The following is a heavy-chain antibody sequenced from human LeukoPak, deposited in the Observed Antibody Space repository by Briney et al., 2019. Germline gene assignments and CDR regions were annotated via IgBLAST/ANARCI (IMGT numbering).Heavy chain of an antibody. V-gene: IGHV4-59*01. Sequence: SSETLSLTCTVSGGSISSYYWSWIRQPPGKGLEWIGYIYYSGSTNYNPSLKSRVTISVDTSKNQFSLKLSSVTAADTAVYYCARDRGYSYGSLYYYFMDVWGQGTTVTVSS. CDR2: IYYSGST. CDR1: GGSISSYY. J-gene: IGHJ6*02. D-gene: IGHD5-18*01. CDR3: ARDRGYSYGSLYYYFMDV.